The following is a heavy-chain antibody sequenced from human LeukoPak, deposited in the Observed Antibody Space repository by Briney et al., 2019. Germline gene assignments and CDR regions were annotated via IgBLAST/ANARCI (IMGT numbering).Heavy chain of an antibody. Sequence: GGSLRLSCAVSGFTFSSYAMSWVRQAPGKGLEWVSGISDNGGGTYYADSVKGRFTISRDNSKNTLYLQMNCLRAEDTAVYYCARGPVAGTPHANDYWGQGTLVTVSS. J-gene: IGHJ4*02. CDR1: GFTFSSYA. CDR3: ARGPVAGTPHANDY. CDR2: ISDNGGGT. V-gene: IGHV3-23*01. D-gene: IGHD6-19*01.